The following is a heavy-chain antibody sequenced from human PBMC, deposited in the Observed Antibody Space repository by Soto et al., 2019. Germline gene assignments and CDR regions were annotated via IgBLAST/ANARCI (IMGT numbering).Heavy chain of an antibody. Sequence: PSETLSLTCTVSGGSISSSGYYWGWIRQPPGKGLEWIGSFYYSGSTYYNPSLKSRVTISVDTSKNQFSLKLSSVTAADTAVYYCARHGGSGFWSGYYRGDAFDIWGQGTMVTVSS. CDR1: GGSISSSGYY. D-gene: IGHD3-3*01. CDR2: FYYSGST. V-gene: IGHV4-39*01. CDR3: ARHGGSGFWSGYYRGDAFDI. J-gene: IGHJ3*02.